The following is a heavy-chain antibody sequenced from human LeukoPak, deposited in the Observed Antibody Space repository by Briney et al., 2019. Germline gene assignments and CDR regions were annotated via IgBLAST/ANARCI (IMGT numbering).Heavy chain of an antibody. V-gene: IGHV3-15*01. Sequence: GGSLRLSCAGSRLPFSIAWMTWVRQAPGKGQEWVGRIKSRADGGTTDYAAPVKGRFAISRDDSKSTVYLQMNSLRTEDTAVYYCTTPVHYSDSRFDFWGQGTLVTVSS. J-gene: IGHJ4*02. CDR2: IKSRADGGTT. CDR1: RLPFSIAW. D-gene: IGHD3-22*01. CDR3: TTPVHYSDSRFDF.